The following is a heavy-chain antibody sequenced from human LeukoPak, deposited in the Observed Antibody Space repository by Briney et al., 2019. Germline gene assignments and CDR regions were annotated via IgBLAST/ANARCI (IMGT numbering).Heavy chain of an antibody. CDR1: GGSISSYY. J-gene: IGHJ3*02. CDR3: ARDHEVRDAFDI. V-gene: IGHV4-59*12. CDR2: IYYSGST. Sequence: SETLSLTCTVSGGSISSYYWSWIRQPPGKGLEWIGYIYYSGSTNYNPSLKSRVTISVDTSKNQFSLKLSSVTAADTAVYYCARDHEVRDAFDIWGQGTMVTVSS.